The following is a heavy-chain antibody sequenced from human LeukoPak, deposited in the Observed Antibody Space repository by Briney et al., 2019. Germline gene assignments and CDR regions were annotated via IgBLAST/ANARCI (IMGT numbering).Heavy chain of an antibody. CDR3: ARGHYDFWSGSRHMDV. CDR2: ISSSSSTI. Sequence: GGSLRLSCAASGFTFSSYAMSWVRQAPGKGLEGVSYISSSSSTIYYADSVKGRFTISRDNAKNSLYLQMNSLRAEDTAVYYCARGHYDFWSGSRHMDVWGKGTTVTVSS. CDR1: GFTFSSYA. D-gene: IGHD3-3*01. V-gene: IGHV3-48*01. J-gene: IGHJ6*03.